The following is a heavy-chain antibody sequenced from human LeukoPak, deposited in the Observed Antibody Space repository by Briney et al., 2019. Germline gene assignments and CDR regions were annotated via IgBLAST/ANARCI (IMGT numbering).Heavy chain of an antibody. J-gene: IGHJ4*02. CDR2: ISGSGGST. V-gene: IGHV3-23*01. D-gene: IGHD5-12*01. CDR3: ARVNVDIVATIFRFDY. Sequence: GGTLRLSCAASGFTFSSYGMSWVRQAPGKGLEWVSVISGSGGSTYYADSVKGRFTISRDNSKNTLYLQMNSLRAEDTAVYYCARVNVDIVATIFRFDYWGQGTLVTVSS. CDR1: GFTFSSYG.